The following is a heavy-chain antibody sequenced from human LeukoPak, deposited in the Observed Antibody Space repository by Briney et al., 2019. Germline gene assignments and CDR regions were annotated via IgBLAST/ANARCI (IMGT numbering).Heavy chain of an antibody. J-gene: IGHJ6*02. CDR2: IIPILGIA. D-gene: IGHD3-10*01. V-gene: IGHV1-69*04. CDR1: GGTFSSYA. CDR3: ARPYGSGSQLGYYYYGMDV. Sequence: ASVKVSCKASGGTFSSYAIRWVRQAPGQGLAWVGRIIPILGIANYAQKFQGRVTITADKSTSTAYMELSSLRSEDTAVYYCARPYGSGSQLGYYYYGMDVWGQGTTVTVSS.